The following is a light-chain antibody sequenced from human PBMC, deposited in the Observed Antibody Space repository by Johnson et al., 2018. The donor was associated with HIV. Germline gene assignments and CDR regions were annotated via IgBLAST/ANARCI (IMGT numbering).Light chain of an antibody. CDR2: ENN. CDR1: SSNIGNNY. J-gene: IGLJ1*01. V-gene: IGLV1-51*02. Sequence: HSVLTQPPSVSAAPGQKVTISCSGSSSNIGNNYVSWYQQLPGTAPKLLIYENNKRPSGIPDRFSGSKSGTSATLDITGLQSGDEADYYCGTWDASLSVNVFGPGTKVTVL. CDR3: GTWDASLSVNV.